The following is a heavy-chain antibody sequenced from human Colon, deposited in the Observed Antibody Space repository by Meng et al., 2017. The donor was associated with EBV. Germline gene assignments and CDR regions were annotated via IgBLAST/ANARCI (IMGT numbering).Heavy chain of an antibody. J-gene: IGHJ4*02. CDR2: IYYSGSR. CDR1: GDSISSTNYY. V-gene: IGHV4-30-4*01. Sequence: QVHLQESGPGLVKPSQTLSLTCTVSGDSISSTNYYWSWVRQPPGKGLEWIGYIYYSGSRYYNPSLKSRVTISVDTSKNQFSLNLSSVTAADTAVYYCTRVTGKIYYDGSGYPEAFDYWGQGTLVTVSS. D-gene: IGHD3-22*01. CDR3: TRVTGKIYYDGSGYPEAFDY.